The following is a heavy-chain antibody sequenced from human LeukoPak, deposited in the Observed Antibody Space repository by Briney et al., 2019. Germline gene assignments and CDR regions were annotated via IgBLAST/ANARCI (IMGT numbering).Heavy chain of an antibody. CDR1: GYTFTCYY. CDR3: ARATGSVDYYYTDV. J-gene: IGHJ6*03. D-gene: IGHD1-1*01. CDR2: INPNSGGT. V-gene: IGHV1-2*02. Sequence: APVKATSKTSGYTFTCYYMHWVRQAPGQGLEWMGWINPNSGGTNYAQKSQGRVTMTRDTSITTAYMELRRLRSGDTALYYCARATGSVDYYYTDVWGTGTPFTVS.